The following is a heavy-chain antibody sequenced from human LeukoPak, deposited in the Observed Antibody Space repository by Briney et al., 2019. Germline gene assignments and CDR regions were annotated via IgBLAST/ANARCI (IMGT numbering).Heavy chain of an antibody. J-gene: IGHJ4*02. V-gene: IGHV4-59*01. CDR1: GGSISRYY. CDR2: IYYTGST. Sequence: SETLSLTCTVSGGSISRYYWGWIRQPPGKGLAWMGDIYYTGSTNYNPSLKSRVTISVDTSKNQLSPKLSSVTAADTGLYYCASKRVGATAFDYWGQGTLVTVSS. D-gene: IGHD1-26*01. CDR3: ASKRVGATAFDY.